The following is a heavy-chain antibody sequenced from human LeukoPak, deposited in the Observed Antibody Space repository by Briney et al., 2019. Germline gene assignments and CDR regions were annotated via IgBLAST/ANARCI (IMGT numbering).Heavy chain of an antibody. V-gene: IGHV1-69*13. CDR3: ARAIVAVTTPNGAFDI. J-gene: IGHJ3*02. D-gene: IGHD4-11*01. CDR2: IIPIFGTA. CDR1: GRTFSGSA. Sequence: SVKVSCKDSGRTFSGSAISWVRQAPGQWLEWMGGIIPIFGTANYAQKFQDRVTITADESTSTAYMELNSLRSEDSAVYYCARAIVAVTTPNGAFDIWGQGTMVTVSS.